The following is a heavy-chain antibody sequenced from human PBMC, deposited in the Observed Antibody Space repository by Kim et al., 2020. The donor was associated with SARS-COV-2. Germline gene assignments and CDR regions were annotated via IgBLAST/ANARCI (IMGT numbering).Heavy chain of an antibody. V-gene: IGHV5-51*01. CDR3: ARHPRNRGYYGMDV. Sequence: YSPSFQGQATISADNSISTAYLQWSSLKASDTAMYYCARHPRNRGYYGMDVWGQGTTVTVSS. J-gene: IGHJ6*02.